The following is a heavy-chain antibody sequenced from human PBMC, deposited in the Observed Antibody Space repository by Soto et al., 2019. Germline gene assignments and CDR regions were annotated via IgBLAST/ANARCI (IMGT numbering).Heavy chain of an antibody. V-gene: IGHV4-4*02. J-gene: IGHJ5*02. D-gene: IGHD3-22*01. Sequence: SETLSLTCAVSGGSISSSNWWSWVRQPPGKGLEWIGEIYHSGSTNYNPSLKSRVTISVDKSKNQFSLKLSSVTAADTAVYYCARVPPSGDSSGYYLGWCDPWGQGTLVT. CDR2: IYHSGST. CDR1: GGSISSSNW. CDR3: ARVPPSGDSSGYYLGWCDP.